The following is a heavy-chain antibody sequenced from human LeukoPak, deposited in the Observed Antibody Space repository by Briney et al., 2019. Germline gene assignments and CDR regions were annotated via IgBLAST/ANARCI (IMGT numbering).Heavy chain of an antibody. Sequence: ASVKVSCKASGYTFTSYGISWVRQAPGQGLEWMGWISAYNGNTNYAQKLLGRVTMTTDTSTNIAYMELRSLRSDDTAVYYCARTYFDSSQPRTFDYWGKGTLVTVSS. D-gene: IGHD3-22*01. CDR1: GYTFTSYG. V-gene: IGHV1-18*01. CDR2: ISAYNGNT. CDR3: ARTYFDSSQPRTFDY. J-gene: IGHJ4*02.